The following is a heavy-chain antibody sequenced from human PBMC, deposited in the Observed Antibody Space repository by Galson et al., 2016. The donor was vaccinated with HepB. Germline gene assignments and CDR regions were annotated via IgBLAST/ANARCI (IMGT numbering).Heavy chain of an antibody. CDR1: GYSFSSYW. CDR3: AGQKAYTYYYGLGD. J-gene: IGHJ4*02. Sequence: QSGAEVKKPGESLRISCKGSGYSFSSYWVAWVRQMPGKGLEWMGTVYPGDSDIRYSPSFQGQVTISVDKSMNTAYLHWSSLKASDTAIYYCAGQKAYTYYYGLGDWGQGTPVTVSS. CDR2: VYPGDSDI. V-gene: IGHV5-51*01. D-gene: IGHD3-10*01.